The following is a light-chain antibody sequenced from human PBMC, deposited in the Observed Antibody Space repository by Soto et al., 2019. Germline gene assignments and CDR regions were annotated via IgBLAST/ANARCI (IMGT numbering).Light chain of an antibody. J-gene: IGKJ4*01. CDR1: HNIDTW. CDR2: KAS. V-gene: IGKV1-5*03. Sequence: DIQMTQSPSTLSASIGDTVTITCRASHNIDTWFAWFQQKPGKAPNLLIYKASTLEAGVPSRFSGSASGTEFTLTISSLQPDDFATYYCQQHADYPITFGGGTKVEI. CDR3: QQHADYPIT.